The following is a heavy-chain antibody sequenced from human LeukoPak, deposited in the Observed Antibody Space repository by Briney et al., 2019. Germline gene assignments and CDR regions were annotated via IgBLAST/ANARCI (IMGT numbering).Heavy chain of an antibody. J-gene: IGHJ3*02. Sequence: PGGSLRLSCAASGFTFSSYAMHWVRQAPGKGLEWVALISYDGSNKYYADSVKARFIISRDNSKNTVYLQMTSLRAEDTAVYYCARERSDDAFDIWGQGTMVTVSS. CDR1: GFTFSSYA. CDR3: ARERSDDAFDI. V-gene: IGHV3-30*04. CDR2: ISYDGSNK.